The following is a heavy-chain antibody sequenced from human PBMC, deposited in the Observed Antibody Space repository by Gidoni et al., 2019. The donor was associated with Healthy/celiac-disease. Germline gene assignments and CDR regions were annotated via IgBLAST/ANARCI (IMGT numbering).Heavy chain of an antibody. J-gene: IGHJ6*02. D-gene: IGHD2-2*01. Sequence: EVQLVESGGGLVKHGRSLRLSCAASGFPFGSYTMNWVRQAPGKGLEWVASISSSSSYIYYADSVKGRFTISRDNAKNSLYLQMNSLGAEDTAVYYCAREVCSSTSCYSYYYYGMDVWGQGTTVTVSS. CDR2: ISSSSSYI. V-gene: IGHV3-21*01. CDR3: AREVCSSTSCYSYYYYGMDV. CDR1: GFPFGSYT.